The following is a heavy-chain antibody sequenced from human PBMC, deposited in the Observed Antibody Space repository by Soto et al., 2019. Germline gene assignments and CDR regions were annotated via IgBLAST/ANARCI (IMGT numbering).Heavy chain of an antibody. CDR2: ISHSGIT. Sequence: TSETLSLTCAVSGGSITSANWWTWVRQPPGGGLEWIGEISHSGITNYKASLKSRVTMSVDKTKNDVSLKLTSVTAADTAVYYCARVLCGWFDPWGQGTPVTVSS. CDR3: ARVLCGWFDP. V-gene: IGHV4-4*02. D-gene: IGHD2-21*01. J-gene: IGHJ5*02. CDR1: GGSITSANW.